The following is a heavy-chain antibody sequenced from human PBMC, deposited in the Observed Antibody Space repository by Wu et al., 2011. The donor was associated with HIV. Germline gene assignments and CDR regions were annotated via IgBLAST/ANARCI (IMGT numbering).Heavy chain of an antibody. CDR2: IIPIFGTP. J-gene: IGHJ5*02. D-gene: IGHD4-17*01. Sequence: QVQVVQSGAEVKKPGSSVKVSCKASGGTFSSHAISWVRQAPGQGLEWMGGIIPIFGTPNYAQRFQGRVTITTDESTSTAYMELSSLRSEDTAIYYCARHLDITVTTVGWFDPWGQGTLVTVSS. V-gene: IGHV1-69*05. CDR1: GGTFSSHA. CDR3: ARHLDITVTTVGWFDP.